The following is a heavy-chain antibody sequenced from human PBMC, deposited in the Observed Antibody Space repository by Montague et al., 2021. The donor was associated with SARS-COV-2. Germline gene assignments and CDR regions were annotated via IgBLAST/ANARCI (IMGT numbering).Heavy chain of an antibody. D-gene: IGHD1-1*01. CDR1: GGSISSGGYY. Sequence: SETLSLTCTVSGGSISSGGYYWSWIRQSPGKGLEWIGYVHYTGSTKYNPSLKTRVTLSLDTPKKHCSLKLKSVTAADTAVYYCARAQNTCFIANCVNYFEVWGLGALVTVSS. CDR3: ARAQNTCFIANCVNYFEV. J-gene: IGHJ4*02. V-gene: IGHV4-61*03. CDR2: VHYTGST.